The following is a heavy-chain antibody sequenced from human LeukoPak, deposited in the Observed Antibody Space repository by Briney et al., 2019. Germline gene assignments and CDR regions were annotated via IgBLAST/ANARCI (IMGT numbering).Heavy chain of an antibody. CDR3: VRGGGYNYVDP. Sequence: GGSLRLSCAASGFTFSSYGMHWVRQAPGKGLEWISYISTSSSYTNYADSVKGRFTISRDNAKNSLYLQMNSLRAEDTAVYYCVRGGGYNYVDPWGQGTLVTVSS. V-gene: IGHV3-21*05. CDR1: GFTFSSYG. J-gene: IGHJ5*02. D-gene: IGHD5-18*01. CDR2: ISTSSSYT.